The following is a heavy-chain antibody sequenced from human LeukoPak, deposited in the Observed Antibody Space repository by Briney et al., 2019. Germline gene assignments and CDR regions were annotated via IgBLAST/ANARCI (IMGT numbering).Heavy chain of an antibody. CDR1: GFTFSNAW. D-gene: IGHD3-22*01. CDR3: AKAGVSSGYYFDY. V-gene: IGHV3-30*18. CDR2: ISYDGSNK. Sequence: GGSLRLSCAASGFTFSNAWMSWVRQAPGKGLEWVAVISYDGSNKYYADSVKGRFTISRDNSKNTLYLQMNSLRAEDTAVYYCAKAGVSSGYYFDYWGQGTLVTVSS. J-gene: IGHJ4*02.